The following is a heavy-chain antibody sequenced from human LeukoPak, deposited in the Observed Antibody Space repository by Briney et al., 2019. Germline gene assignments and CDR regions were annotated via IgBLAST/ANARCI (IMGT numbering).Heavy chain of an antibody. CDR3: AREIAYAAFDI. D-gene: IGHD2-8*01. Sequence: GGSLRLSCAASGFTFSSYSMNWVRQAPGKGLEWVSSISSSSSYIYYADSVKGRFTISRDNSKNTLYLQMNSLRAEDTAVYYCAREIAYAAFDIWGQGTMVTVSS. V-gene: IGHV3-21*01. J-gene: IGHJ3*02. CDR1: GFTFSSYS. CDR2: ISSSSSYI.